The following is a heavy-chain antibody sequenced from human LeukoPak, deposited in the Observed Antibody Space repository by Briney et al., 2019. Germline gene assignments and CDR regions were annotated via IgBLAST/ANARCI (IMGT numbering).Heavy chain of an antibody. V-gene: IGHV2-70*01. CDR3: ARQPTYYYGSGSRNSFDY. CDR2: IDWDDDK. CDR1: GFSLSTSGMC. Sequence: SGPTLLKPTPTLTLTCTFSGFSLSTSGMCVRWIRQPPGKALEWLSLIDWDDDKYYSTSLKTRLTISKDTSKNQVVLTMTNMDPVDTATYYCARQPTYYYGSGSRNSFDYWGQGTLVTVSS. D-gene: IGHD3-10*01. J-gene: IGHJ4*02.